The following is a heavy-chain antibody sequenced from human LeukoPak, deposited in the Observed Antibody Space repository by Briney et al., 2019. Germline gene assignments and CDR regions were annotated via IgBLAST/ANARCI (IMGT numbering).Heavy chain of an antibody. D-gene: IGHD3-9*01. CDR1: GGSISSYY. CDR2: IYYSGST. J-gene: IGHJ5*02. CDR3: ARERRYYDILTGYYEDWFDP. V-gene: IGHV4-59*01. Sequence: PSETLSLTCTVSGGSISSYYWSWIRQPPGKGLEWIGYIYYSGSTNYNPSLKSRVTISVGTSKNQFSLKLSSVTAADTAVYYCARERRYYDILTGYYEDWFDPWGQGTLVTVSS.